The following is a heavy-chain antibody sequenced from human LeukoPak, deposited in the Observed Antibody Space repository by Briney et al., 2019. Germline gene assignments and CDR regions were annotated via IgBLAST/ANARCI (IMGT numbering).Heavy chain of an antibody. V-gene: IGHV1-8*01. D-gene: IGHD4-23*01. CDR1: GYTFTSYD. Sequence: ASVKVSCKASGYTFTSYDINWVQQATGQGLEWMGWMNPNSGNTGYAQKFQGRVTMTRNTSISTAYMELSSLRSEDTAVYYCARAPTTVVFYYYYYMDVWGKGTTVTVSS. CDR3: ARAPTTVVFYYYYYMDV. J-gene: IGHJ6*03. CDR2: MNPNSGNT.